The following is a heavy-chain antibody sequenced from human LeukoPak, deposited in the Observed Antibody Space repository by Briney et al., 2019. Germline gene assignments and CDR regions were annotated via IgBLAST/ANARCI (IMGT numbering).Heavy chain of an antibody. J-gene: IGHJ4*02. CDR1: GFTFSSYA. CDR2: ISGSGGST. V-gene: IGHV3-23*01. CDR3: AKDGTRYCSGGSCYSTPY. Sequence: GGSLRLSCAASGFTFSSYAMSWVRPAPGKGLEWVSAISGSGGSTYYADSVKGRFTISRDNSKNTLYLQMNSLRAEDTAVYYCAKDGTRYCSGGSCYSTPYWGQGTLVTVSS. D-gene: IGHD2-15*01.